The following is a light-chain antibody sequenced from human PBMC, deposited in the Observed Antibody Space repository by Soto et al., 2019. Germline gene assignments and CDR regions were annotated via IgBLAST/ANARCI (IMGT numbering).Light chain of an antibody. CDR2: AIS. CDR3: QQSYNNPRT. CDR1: QSVSRY. Sequence: DIQMTQSPSSLSASVGDRVTITCRASQSVSRYLNWYQQKEGKAPKLLIYAISILESGVPSRFSASGSGTGFTLTISSLQPEDFATYYCQQSYNNPRTFGQGTRVEIK. J-gene: IGKJ1*01. V-gene: IGKV1-39*01.